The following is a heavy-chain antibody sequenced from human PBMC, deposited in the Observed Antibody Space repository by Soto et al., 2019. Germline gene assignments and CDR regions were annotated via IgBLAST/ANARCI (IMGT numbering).Heavy chain of an antibody. CDR2: INHSGST. J-gene: IGHJ4*02. V-gene: IGHV4-34*01. CDR1: GGSGGSFSGYY. Sequence: SETLSLTCAVYGGSGGSFSGYYWSWIRQPPGKGLEWIGEINHSGSTNYNPSLKSRVTISVDTTKNQFSLKLTSVTAADTAVYFCARLLYYYDTTGYYFFDYWGQGTPVTVSS. CDR3: ARLLYYYDTTGYYFFDY. D-gene: IGHD3-22*01.